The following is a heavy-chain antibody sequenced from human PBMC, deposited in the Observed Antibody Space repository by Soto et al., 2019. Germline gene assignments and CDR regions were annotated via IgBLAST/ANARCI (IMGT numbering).Heavy chain of an antibody. CDR3: TRDAPPPAYFSYNGMDV. Sequence: SETLSLTCTVSGGSISTRSSYWGWIRQPPGKGLEWIGSIYYIGNTYYNPSLRSRVIMSLDTSKNHFSLTLTYVTAADTALSFCTRDAPPPAYFSYNGMDVWGQGTTVTVSS. D-gene: IGHD1-26*01. V-gene: IGHV4-39*07. J-gene: IGHJ6*01. CDR2: IYYIGNT. CDR1: GGSISTRSSY.